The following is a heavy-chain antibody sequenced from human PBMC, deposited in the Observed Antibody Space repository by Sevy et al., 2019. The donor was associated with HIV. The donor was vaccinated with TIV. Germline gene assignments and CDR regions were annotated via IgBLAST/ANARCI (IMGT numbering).Heavy chain of an antibody. V-gene: IGHV4-59*01. D-gene: IGHD1-1*01. J-gene: IGHJ6*03. CDR1: GGSISSYY. CDR3: ARVRNKSYYYYMDV. Sequence: SETLSLTCTVSGGSISSYYWSWIRQPPGKGLEWIGYIYYSGSTNYNPSLKSRVTISVDTSKNQFSLKLGSVTAADTAVYYCARVRNKSYYYYMDVWGKGTTVTVSS. CDR2: IYYSGST.